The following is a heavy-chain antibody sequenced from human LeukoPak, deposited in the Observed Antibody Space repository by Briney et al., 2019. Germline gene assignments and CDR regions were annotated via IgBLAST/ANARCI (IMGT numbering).Heavy chain of an antibody. Sequence: GGSLRLSCAASGFTFSSYWMHWVRQAPGKGPVWVSRINSDGSITNYADSVKGRFTISRDNAKNTLYLQMNSLRAEDTAAYYCARFADGGYWGQGTLVTVSS. V-gene: IGHV3-74*01. CDR3: ARFADGGY. CDR2: INSDGSIT. CDR1: GFTFSSYW. J-gene: IGHJ4*02. D-gene: IGHD5-24*01.